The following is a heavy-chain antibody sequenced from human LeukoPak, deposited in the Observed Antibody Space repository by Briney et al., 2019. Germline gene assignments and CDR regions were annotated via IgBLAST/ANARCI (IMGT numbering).Heavy chain of an antibody. D-gene: IGHD2-15*01. J-gene: IGHJ4*02. V-gene: IGHV3-11*01. Sequence: SGGSLRLSCAASGFTFSDYYMSWIRQAPGKGLEWVSYISSSGSTIYYADSVKGRFTISRDNAKNSLYLQMNSLRAEDTAVYYCARDALGYCSGGSCYTFDYWGQGTLVTVSS. CDR1: GFTFSDYY. CDR3: ARDALGYCSGGSCYTFDY. CDR2: ISSSGSTI.